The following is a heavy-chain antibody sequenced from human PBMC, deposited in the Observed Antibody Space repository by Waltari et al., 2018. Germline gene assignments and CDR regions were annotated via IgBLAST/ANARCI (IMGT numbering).Heavy chain of an antibody. CDR2: IYYSGST. D-gene: IGHD6-19*01. Sequence: QLQLQESGPGLVKPSETLSLTCTVPGGSISSRSYYWGWIRQPPGKGLEWIGSIYYSGSTYYNPSLKSRVTISVDTSKNQFSLKLSSVTAADTAVYYCASQSVAGNNYWGQGTLVTVSS. CDR1: GGSISSRSYY. V-gene: IGHV4-39*01. J-gene: IGHJ4*02. CDR3: ASQSVAGNNY.